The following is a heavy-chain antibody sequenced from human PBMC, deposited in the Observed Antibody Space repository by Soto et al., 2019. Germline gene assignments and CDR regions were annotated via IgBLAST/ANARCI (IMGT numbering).Heavy chain of an antibody. CDR3: ARGGIAVAGTYYYYGMDV. Sequence: ASVQVSCKASGYTFTGYYMHWVRQAPGQGLEWMGWINPNSGGTNYAQKFQGWVTMTRDTSISTAYMELSRLRSDDTAVYYCARGGIAVAGTYYYYGMDVWGQGTTVTVSS. CDR2: INPNSGGT. CDR1: GYTFTGYY. D-gene: IGHD6-19*01. J-gene: IGHJ6*02. V-gene: IGHV1-2*04.